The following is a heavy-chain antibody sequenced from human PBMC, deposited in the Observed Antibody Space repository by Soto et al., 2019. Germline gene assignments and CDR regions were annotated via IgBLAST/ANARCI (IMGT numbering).Heavy chain of an antibody. D-gene: IGHD3-16*01. Sequence: PSLTQSVTCTVSDGNISSGGCCGSWIRSPPGKGLEWIGYIYSSGSTYYNPPLKSRVTISEDTSKNQFSLKLSSVTAADTAVYYGASIRDVHTFSEYLGKGTSDPGSP. CDR3: ASIRDVHTFSEY. V-gene: IGHV4-30-4*01. J-gene: IGHJ4*02. CDR1: DGNISSGGCC. CDR2: IYSSGST.